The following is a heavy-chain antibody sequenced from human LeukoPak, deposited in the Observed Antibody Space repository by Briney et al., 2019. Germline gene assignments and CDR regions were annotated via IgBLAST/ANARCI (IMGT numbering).Heavy chain of an antibody. CDR1: GFTFSNYW. V-gene: IGHV3-7*04. Sequence: GGSLRLSCAASGFTFSNYWMAWVRQAPGRGLEWVASIKPDGSVIYYGDSVKGRFTLSRDSTKNSLFLQMNSLRAEDTAVYYCARVRPYSSSLYAYYGLDVWGQGTTVTVSS. CDR3: ARVRPYSSSLYAYYGLDV. D-gene: IGHD6-19*01. J-gene: IGHJ6*02. CDR2: IKPDGSVI.